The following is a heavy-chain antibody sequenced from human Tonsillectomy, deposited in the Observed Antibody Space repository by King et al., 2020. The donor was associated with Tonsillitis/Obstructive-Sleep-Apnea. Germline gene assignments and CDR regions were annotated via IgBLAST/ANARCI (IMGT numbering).Heavy chain of an antibody. CDR2: ISGGGGST. D-gene: IGHD3-10*01. Sequence: VQLVESGGGLVQPGGSLRLSFAASGITFSSYAMSWVRQAPGKGLEGVSTISGGGGSTYYADSVKGRFTISRDNSKNTLYLQMNSLRAEDTAVYYCAKAMVQGIIITIFDYWGQGTLVTVSS. V-gene: IGHV3-23*04. CDR1: GITFSSYA. CDR3: AKAMVQGIIITIFDY. J-gene: IGHJ4*02.